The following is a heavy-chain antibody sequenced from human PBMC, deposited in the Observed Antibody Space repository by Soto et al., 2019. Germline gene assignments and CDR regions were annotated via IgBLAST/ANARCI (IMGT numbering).Heavy chain of an antibody. D-gene: IGHD3-9*01. CDR1: GFTFSSYG. CDR3: ASDWQLRYFDWLPGKYYYYGMDV. CDR2: IWYDGSNK. V-gene: IGHV3-33*01. J-gene: IGHJ6*02. Sequence: QVQLVESGGGVVQPGRSLRLSCAASGFTFSSYGMHWVRQAPGKGLEWVAVIWYDGSNKYYADSVKGRFTISRDNSKNTLYLQMNSLRAEDTAVYYCASDWQLRYFDWLPGKYYYYGMDVWGQGTTVTVSS.